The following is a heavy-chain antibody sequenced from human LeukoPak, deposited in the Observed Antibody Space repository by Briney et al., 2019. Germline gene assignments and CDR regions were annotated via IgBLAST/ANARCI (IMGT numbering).Heavy chain of an antibody. CDR2: IKSKTDGGTT. Sequence: GGSLRLSCAASGFTFSNAWMSWVRQAPGKGLEWVGRIKSKTDGGTTDYAAPVKGRFTISRDDSKNTLYLQMNSLRAEDTAVYYCAKARNYYDSSGYYYWGQGTLVTVSS. J-gene: IGHJ4*02. CDR1: GFTFSNAW. CDR3: AKARNYYDSSGYYY. V-gene: IGHV3-15*01. D-gene: IGHD3-22*01.